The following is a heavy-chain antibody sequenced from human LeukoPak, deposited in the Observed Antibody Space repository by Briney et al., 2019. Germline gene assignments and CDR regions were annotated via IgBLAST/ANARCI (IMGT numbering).Heavy chain of an antibody. CDR3: ARDGSPTYYYGSGSYPQPV. Sequence: PGGSLRLSCAASGFTFSSYSMNWVRRAPGKGLEWVSYISSSSSTIYYADSVKGRFTISRDNAKNSLYLQMNSLRAEDTAVYYCARDGSPTYYYGSGSYPQPVWGQGTLVTVSS. J-gene: IGHJ4*02. CDR2: ISSSSSTI. V-gene: IGHV3-48*01. D-gene: IGHD3-10*01. CDR1: GFTFSSYS.